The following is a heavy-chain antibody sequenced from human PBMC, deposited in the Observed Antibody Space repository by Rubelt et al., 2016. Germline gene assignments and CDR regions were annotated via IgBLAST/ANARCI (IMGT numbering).Heavy chain of an antibody. CDR1: GGSLSGYY. D-gene: IGHD4-17*01. Sequence: QVQLQQWGAGLLKPSETLSLTCAVYGGSLSGYYWSWIRQPPGKGLELIGEINHSGITHYNPSLKSRFTVSLDTSKIQFSLKMSAGTDADTAVYYCASQKPPEYGDDYYGMDVWGQGTTVTVSS. J-gene: IGHJ6*02. CDR3: ASQKPPEYGDDYYGMDV. V-gene: IGHV4-34*01. CDR2: INHSGIT.